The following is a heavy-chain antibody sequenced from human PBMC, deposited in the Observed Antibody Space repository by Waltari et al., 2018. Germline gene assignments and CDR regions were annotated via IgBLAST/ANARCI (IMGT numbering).Heavy chain of an antibody. D-gene: IGHD3-22*01. J-gene: IGHJ4*02. CDR2: LRTTGGT. V-gene: IGHV4-4*08. Sequence: HVQLQESGQGLVQPSETLSLTLTGYGEFLSESPWLLIRKAPGKVLEWIASLRTTGGTKCTPSLQSRVTVSADTSKKQFSLRLTSVTAADTAVYYCAGLPRKYYDSIGWGCFDQWGQGILFTVSP. CDR3: AGLPRKYYDSIGWGCFDQ. CDR1: GEFLSESP.